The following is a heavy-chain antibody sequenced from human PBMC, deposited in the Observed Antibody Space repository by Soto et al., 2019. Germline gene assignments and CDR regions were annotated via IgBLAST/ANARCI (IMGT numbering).Heavy chain of an antibody. CDR1: GFTFSSYG. Sequence: QVQLVESGGGVVQPGRSLRLSCAASGFTFSSYGMHWVRQAPGKGLEWVAVISYDGSKKYYADSVKGRFTISRDNSNNTQYLQMNSRIAEDTAVYYCAQGYEYCSGGSRDHFDYWGQGSLVTVA. CDR3: AQGYEYCSGGSRDHFDY. CDR2: ISYDGSKK. D-gene: IGHD2-15*01. J-gene: IGHJ4*02. V-gene: IGHV3-30*18.